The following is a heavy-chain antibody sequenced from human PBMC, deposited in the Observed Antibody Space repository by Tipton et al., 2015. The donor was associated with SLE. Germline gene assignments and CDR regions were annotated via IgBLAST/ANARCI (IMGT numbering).Heavy chain of an antibody. CDR1: GGSFSGYY. D-gene: IGHD5-18*01. V-gene: IGHV4-34*01. J-gene: IGHJ2*01. Sequence: TLSLTCAVYGGSFSGYYWSWIRQPPGKGLEWIGEINHSGSTNYNPSLKSRVTISVDTSKNQFSLKLSSVTAADTAVYYCASSPRGYSYGEGYFDLWGRGTLVTVSS. CDR2: INHSGST. CDR3: ASSPRGYSYGEGYFDL.